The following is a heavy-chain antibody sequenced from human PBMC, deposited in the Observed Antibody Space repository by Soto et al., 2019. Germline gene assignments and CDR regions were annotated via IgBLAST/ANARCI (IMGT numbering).Heavy chain of an antibody. CDR2: ISPNSGRT. D-gene: IGHD6-25*01. V-gene: IGHV1-2*02. CDR1: GYTFTEYY. J-gene: IGHJ6*02. CDR3: ARRLGAAGDYFYGLDV. Sequence: QEQLVQSGAEVKKPGASVKVSCKASGYTFTEYYIHWVRQAPGRGLEWMGWISPNSGRTKSAQKFPGGATMTEDTSIAARCMGENGLKSDETPIYFRARRLGAAGDYFYGLDVWGQGTAVIVSS.